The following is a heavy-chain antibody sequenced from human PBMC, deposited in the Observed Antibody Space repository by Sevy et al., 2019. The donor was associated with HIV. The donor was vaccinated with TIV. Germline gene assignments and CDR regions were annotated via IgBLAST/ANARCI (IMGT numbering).Heavy chain of an antibody. CDR2: INPNSGDT. V-gene: IGHV1-2*02. CDR1: GYTFTAYY. J-gene: IGHJ5*02. CDR3: ARVPTIFTEVNWFDP. D-gene: IGHD3-3*01. Sequence: ASVKVSCKASGYTFTAYYIHWVRQAPGQGLECMGWINPNSGDTNYAQNFQGRVTKTSDTSISTVYMDLNRLRSDDTAVYYCARVPTIFTEVNWFDPWGQGTLVTVSS.